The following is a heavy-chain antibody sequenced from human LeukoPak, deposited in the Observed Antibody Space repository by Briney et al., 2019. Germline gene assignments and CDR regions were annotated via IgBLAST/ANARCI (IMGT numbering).Heavy chain of an antibody. CDR3: ARLQYYYGMDV. Sequence: SETLSLTCTVSGVSVSSSSYYWGWIRPPPGKGLEWIGSIYYSGSTYYNPFLKSRVYMSVDTSKNQFSLKLTSVTAADTAVYYCARLQYYYGMDVWGQGTTVTVSS. CDR2: IYYSGST. CDR1: GVSVSSSSYY. J-gene: IGHJ6*02. D-gene: IGHD2/OR15-2a*01. V-gene: IGHV4-39*01.